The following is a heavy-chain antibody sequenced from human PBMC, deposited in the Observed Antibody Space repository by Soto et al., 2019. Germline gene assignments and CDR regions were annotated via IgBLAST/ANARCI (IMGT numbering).Heavy chain of an antibody. CDR3: ARQDLVAEAGYYYYGMDV. CDR2: IDPSDSYT. Sequence: PGESLKIGCKGSGYSFTSYWISWVRQMPGKGREWMGRIDPSDSYTNYSPSFQGHVTISADKSISTAYLQWSSLKASDTAMYYCARQDLVAEAGYYYYGMDVWGQGTTVTVS. J-gene: IGHJ6*02. V-gene: IGHV5-10-1*01. D-gene: IGHD6-13*01. CDR1: GYSFTSYW.